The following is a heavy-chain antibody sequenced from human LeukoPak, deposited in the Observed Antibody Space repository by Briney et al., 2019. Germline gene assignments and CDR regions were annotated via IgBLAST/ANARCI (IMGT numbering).Heavy chain of an antibody. CDR2: IYSGGST. V-gene: IGHV3-53*01. CDR3: ARSPYSSSWYPWFDP. D-gene: IGHD6-13*01. J-gene: IGHJ5*02. CDR1: GFTVSSNY. Sequence: KPGGSLRLSCAASGFTVSSNYMSWVRQAPGKGLEWVSVIYSGGSTNYAASVKGRFTISRDNSKNTLYLQMNSLRAEDTAVYYCARSPYSSSWYPWFDPWGQGTLVTVSS.